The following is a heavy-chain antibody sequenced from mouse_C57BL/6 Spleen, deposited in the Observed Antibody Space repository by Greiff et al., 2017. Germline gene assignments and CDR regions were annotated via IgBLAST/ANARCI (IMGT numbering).Heavy chain of an antibody. CDR3: ARHWGFAY. D-gene: IGHD4-1*01. CDR2: IYPGDGDT. Sequence: QVQLQQSGPELVKPGASVKISCKASGYAFSSSWMNWVKQRPGKGLEWIGRIYPGDGDTNYNGKFKGKATLTADKSSSTAYMQLSSLTSEDSAVYFCARHWGFAYWGQGTLVTVSA. J-gene: IGHJ3*01. CDR1: GYAFSSSW. V-gene: IGHV1-82*01.